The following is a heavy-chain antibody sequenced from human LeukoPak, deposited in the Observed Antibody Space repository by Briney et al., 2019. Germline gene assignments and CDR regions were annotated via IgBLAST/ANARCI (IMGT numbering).Heavy chain of an antibody. CDR1: GYTFTSYG. V-gene: IGHV1-18*01. J-gene: IGHJ6*03. CDR2: ISAYNGNT. Sequence: ASVKVSCKASGYTFTSYGISWVRQAPGQGFEWMGWISAYNGNTNYAQKLQGRVTMTTDTSTSTAYMELRSLRSDDTAVYYCARDQVGWIQLWSRYYYYMDVWGKGTTVTVSS. D-gene: IGHD5-18*01. CDR3: ARDQVGWIQLWSRYYYYMDV.